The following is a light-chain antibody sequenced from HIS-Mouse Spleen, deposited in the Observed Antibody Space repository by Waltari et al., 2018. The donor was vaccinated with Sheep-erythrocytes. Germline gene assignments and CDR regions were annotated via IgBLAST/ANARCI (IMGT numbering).Light chain of an antibody. V-gene: IGLV2-14*03. CDR1: SSDVGGYNY. J-gene: IGLJ3*02. Sequence: QSALTQPASVSGSPGQSITISCTGTSSDVGGYNYVSWYQQHPGKAPKLMIYDVSKRPSGVSNRFSGSESGNTASLTISGLQAEDEADYYCSSYTSSSTRVFGGGTQLTVL. CDR3: SSYTSSSTRV. CDR2: DVS.